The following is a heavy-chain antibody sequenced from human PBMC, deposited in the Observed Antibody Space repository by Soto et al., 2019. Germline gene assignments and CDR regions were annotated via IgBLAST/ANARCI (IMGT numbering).Heavy chain of an antibody. Sequence: SETLSLTCTVSGASIRSTDYYWSWIRQAPGKGLEWVGYVYYTGSTYYNPSLMSRLTISVDTSKNQFSLKLASVTAADTAVYYCVRTAREGAVAPHWFDRWGQGTQVTVSS. J-gene: IGHJ5*02. CDR2: VYYTGST. V-gene: IGHV4-30-4*01. D-gene: IGHD2-21*02. CDR3: VRTAREGAVAPHWFDR. CDR1: GASIRSTDYY.